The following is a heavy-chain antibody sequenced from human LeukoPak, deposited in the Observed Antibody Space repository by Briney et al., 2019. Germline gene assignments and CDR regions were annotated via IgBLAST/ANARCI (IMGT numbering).Heavy chain of an antibody. D-gene: IGHD1-1*01. CDR1: GFTFTSYA. Sequence: GGSLRLSCAASGFTFTSYAMSWVRQAPGKGLEWVSAISGSGGSTYYADSVKGRFTISRDNSKNTLYLQMNSLRAEDAAVYYCARDYPTSGIVTIFDYWGQGTLVTVSS. CDR3: ARDYPTSGIVTIFDY. CDR2: ISGSGGST. V-gene: IGHV3-23*01. J-gene: IGHJ4*02.